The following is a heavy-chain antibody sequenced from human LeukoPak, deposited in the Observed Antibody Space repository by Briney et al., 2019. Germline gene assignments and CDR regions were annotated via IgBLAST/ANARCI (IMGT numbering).Heavy chain of an antibody. V-gene: IGHV3-30*02. CDR3: AKGSMVRGVLSLDAFDI. D-gene: IGHD3-10*01. CDR1: GFTFSSYG. J-gene: IGHJ3*02. CDR2: IRYEGSNK. Sequence: GGSLRLSCAAPGFTFSSYGMHWVRQAPGKGLGWVAFIRYEGSNKYYADSVKGRFTISRDNSKNTLYLQMNSLRAEDTAVYYCAKGSMVRGVLSLDAFDIWGQGTMVTVSS.